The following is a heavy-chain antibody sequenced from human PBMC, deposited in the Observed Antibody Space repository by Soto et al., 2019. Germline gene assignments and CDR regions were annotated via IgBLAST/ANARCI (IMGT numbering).Heavy chain of an antibody. CDR1: GFTFSNFA. D-gene: IGHD3-10*01. J-gene: IGHJ4*02. Sequence: AGGSLRLSCAASGFTFSNFAMSWVRQAPGEGLEWVSTITNSAGSTYYADSVKGRFTISRDNSRNTLFVQMNSLRAEDTAVYYCAKARAPMAFDYWGQGTLVTVSS. V-gene: IGHV3-23*01. CDR3: AKARAPMAFDY. CDR2: ITNSAGST.